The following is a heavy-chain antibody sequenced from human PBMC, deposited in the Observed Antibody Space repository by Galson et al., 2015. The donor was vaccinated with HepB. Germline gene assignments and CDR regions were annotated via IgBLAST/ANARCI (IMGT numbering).Heavy chain of an antibody. CDR1: GYIFTGYN. V-gene: IGHV1-2*06. J-gene: IGHJ4*02. D-gene: IGHD3-3*01. CDR2: INPKSGGT. Sequence: SVKVSCKASGYIFTGYNMHWVRQAPGQGLEWVGRINPKSGGTNYAQKFQGRVTMTRDTSMSTAYMELRRLRSDDTAVYYCARVDDFWSGYGDYWGQGTLVTVSS. CDR3: ARVDDFWSGYGDY.